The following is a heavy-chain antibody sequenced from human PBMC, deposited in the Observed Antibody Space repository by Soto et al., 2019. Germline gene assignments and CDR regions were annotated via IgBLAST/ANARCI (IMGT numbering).Heavy chain of an antibody. V-gene: IGHV3-30*19. CDR2: ISYDGSNK. D-gene: IGHD2-15*01. CDR3: ARGIYCSGGSCYYYGMDV. J-gene: IGHJ6*02. CDR1: GFTFSSYG. Sequence: GGSLGLSCAASGFTFSSYGMHWVRQAPGKGLEWVAVISYDGSNKYYADSVKGRFTISRDNSKNTLYLQMNSLRAEDTAVYYCARGIYCSGGSCYYYGMDVWGQGTTVTVSS.